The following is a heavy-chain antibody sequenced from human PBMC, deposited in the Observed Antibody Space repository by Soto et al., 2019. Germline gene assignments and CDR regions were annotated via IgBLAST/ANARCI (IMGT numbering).Heavy chain of an antibody. J-gene: IGHJ6*02. Sequence: GGSLRLSCLASGLTFSDFAMTWVRHVPGRGLEWVASLDGAGGSTYYAESVRGRFSVSRDNSQNTLFLQMKRLTVDDTAIYYCAAPRDEYGSGVSWFTYGMDIWGQGTTVTVSS. D-gene: IGHD3-10*01. V-gene: IGHV3-23*01. CDR2: LDGAGGST. CDR3: AAPRDEYGSGVSWFTYGMDI. CDR1: GLTFSDFA.